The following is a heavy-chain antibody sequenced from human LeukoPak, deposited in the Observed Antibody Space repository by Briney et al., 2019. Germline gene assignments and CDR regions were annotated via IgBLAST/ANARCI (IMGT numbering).Heavy chain of an antibody. Sequence: ASVKVSCKASGYTFTGYYMHWVRQAPGQGLEWMGRINPNSGGTNYAQKFQGRVTMTRDTSISTAYMELSRLRSDDTAVYYCARGPYYYGSGSYYNGGWFGPWGQGTLVTVSS. D-gene: IGHD3-10*01. CDR2: INPNSGGT. V-gene: IGHV1-2*06. CDR1: GYTFTGYY. CDR3: ARGPYYYGSGSYYNGGWFGP. J-gene: IGHJ5*02.